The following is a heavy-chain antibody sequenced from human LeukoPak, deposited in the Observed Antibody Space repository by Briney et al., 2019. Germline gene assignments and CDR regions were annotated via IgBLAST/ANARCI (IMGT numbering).Heavy chain of an antibody. Sequence: ASVKVSCKASVYTFTSYGISWVRQAPGQGLEGMGWIRAYNGNTNYAHKLQGRVTMTTDTSKSTVYMELRSLRSDDTAVYYCARSEMATMYGSQNFDYWCQGTLVTVSS. J-gene: IGHJ4*02. D-gene: IGHD5-24*01. V-gene: IGHV1-18*01. CDR2: IRAYNGNT. CDR3: ARSEMATMYGSQNFDY. CDR1: VYTFTSYG.